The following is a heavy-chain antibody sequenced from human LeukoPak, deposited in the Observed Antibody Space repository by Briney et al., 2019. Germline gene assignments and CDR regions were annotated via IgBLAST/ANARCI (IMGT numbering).Heavy chain of an antibody. CDR1: GGSISSYY. J-gene: IGHJ4*02. CDR2: IYYSGST. Sequence: PSETLSLTCTVSGGSISSYYWSWIRQPPGKGLEWMGYIYYSGSTNYNPSLKSRVTISVDTSKNQFSLRVSSVTAADTAVYYCARHLNNCGDDCYIFDYWGQGTLVTVFS. V-gene: IGHV4-59*08. CDR3: ARHLNNCGDDCYIFDY. D-gene: IGHD2-21*01.